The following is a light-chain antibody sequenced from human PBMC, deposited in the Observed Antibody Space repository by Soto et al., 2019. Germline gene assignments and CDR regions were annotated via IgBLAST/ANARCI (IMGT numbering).Light chain of an antibody. Sequence: EIVLTQSPGTLSLSPGDRATLSCVASQSVNNNYLAWYQHKPGQAPRLLIYGASSRATGIPDRFSSSGSGTDFTLTIRRLEPEDFAVYYCQQYDTSLPYTFGGGTKVEIK. V-gene: IGKV3-20*01. CDR2: GAS. CDR3: QQYDTSLPYT. J-gene: IGKJ4*01. CDR1: QSVNNNY.